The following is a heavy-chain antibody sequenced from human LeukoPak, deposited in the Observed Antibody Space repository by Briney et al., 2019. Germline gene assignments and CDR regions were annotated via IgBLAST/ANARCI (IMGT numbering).Heavy chain of an antibody. Sequence: SETLSLTCTVSGGSISSYYWSWIRQPPGKGLEWIGYIYYSGSTNYNPSLKSRVTISVDTSKNQFSLKLSSVTAADTAVYYCARQVAVAGEYFQHWGQGTLVTVSS. CDR3: ARQVAVAGEYFQH. CDR2: IYYSGST. D-gene: IGHD6-19*01. V-gene: IGHV4-59*08. CDR1: GGSISSYY. J-gene: IGHJ1*01.